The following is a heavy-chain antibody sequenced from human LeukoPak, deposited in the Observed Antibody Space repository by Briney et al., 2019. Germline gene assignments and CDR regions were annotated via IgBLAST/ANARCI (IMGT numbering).Heavy chain of an antibody. CDR1: GYTFTGYY. CDR2: INPNSGGT. J-gene: IGHJ5*02. CDR3: ARDRHIVVVPRWGWFDP. V-gene: IGHV1-2*02. Sequence: GASVKVSCKASGYTFTGYYMHWVRQAPGQGLEWMGWINPNSGGTNYAQKFQGRVTMTRDTSISTAYMELSRLRSDDTAVYYCARDRHIVVVPRWGWFDPWGQGTLVTVSS. D-gene: IGHD2-2*01.